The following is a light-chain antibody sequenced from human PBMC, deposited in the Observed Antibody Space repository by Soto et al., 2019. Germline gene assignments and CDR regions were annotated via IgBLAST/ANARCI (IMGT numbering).Light chain of an antibody. CDR1: SGHSSYA. CDR2: LNSDGSH. CDR3: QTWGTGTVV. V-gene: IGLV4-69*01. Sequence: QPVLTQSPSASASLGASVKLTCPLSSGHSSYAIAWHQQQPEQGPRYLMKLNSDGSHSKGDGIPDRFSGSSSGAERYLTISSLQSEDEADYYCQTWGTGTVVFGGGTKLTVL. J-gene: IGLJ2*01.